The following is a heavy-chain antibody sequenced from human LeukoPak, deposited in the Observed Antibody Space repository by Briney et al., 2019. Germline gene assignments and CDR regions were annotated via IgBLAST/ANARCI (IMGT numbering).Heavy chain of an antibody. CDR1: GFRLSSYG. V-gene: IGHV3-21*01. Sequence: PGGSQRLSCAASGFRLSSYGMNWVRQAPGKGLEWVSSISSSSSYIYYADSVKGRFTISRDNAKNSLYLQMNSLRAEDTAVYYCARDGRRGYWGQGTLVTVSS. J-gene: IGHJ4*02. CDR2: ISSSSSYI. CDR3: ARDGRRGY. D-gene: IGHD5-12*01.